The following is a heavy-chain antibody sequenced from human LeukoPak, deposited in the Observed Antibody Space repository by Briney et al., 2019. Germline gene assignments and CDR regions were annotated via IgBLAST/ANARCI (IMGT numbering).Heavy chain of an antibody. D-gene: IGHD3-16*02. CDR1: GGSISRGAFF. CDR2: IYYGGST. CDR3: ASSLVVGPLGHDAFDV. Sequence: PSETLSLTCAVSGGSISRGAFFWSWLRQHPGKGLEWIGYIYYGGSTYYNPSLQSRLTLSVDSSKNQFSLNLSSVTAADTAVYYCASSLVVGPLGHDAFDVWGQGTMVTVSS. J-gene: IGHJ3*01. V-gene: IGHV4-31*11.